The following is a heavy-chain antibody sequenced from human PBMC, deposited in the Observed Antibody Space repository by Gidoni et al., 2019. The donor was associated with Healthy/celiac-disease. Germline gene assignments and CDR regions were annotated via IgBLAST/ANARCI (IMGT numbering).Heavy chain of an antibody. D-gene: IGHD5-18*01. V-gene: IGHV4-59*01. CDR3: ARDRGTAMGYNWFDP. CDR1: GGSISSYY. Sequence: QVQLQESGPGLVKPSETLSLTCTVSGGSISSYYWSWIRQPPGKGLEWIGYIYYSGSTNYNPSLKSRVTISVDTSKNQFSLKLSSVTAADTAVYYCARDRGTAMGYNWFDPWGQGTLVTVSS. J-gene: IGHJ5*02. CDR2: IYYSGST.